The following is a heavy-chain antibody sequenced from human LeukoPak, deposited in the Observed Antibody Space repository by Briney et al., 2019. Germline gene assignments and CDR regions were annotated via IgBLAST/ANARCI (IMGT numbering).Heavy chain of an antibody. V-gene: IGHV4-38-2*02. CDR2: IYHSGST. Sequence: PSETLSLTCTVSGYSISSGYYWGWIRQPPGKGLEWIGSIYHSGSTYYNPSLKSRVTISVDTSKNQFSLKLSSVTAADTAVYYCAREGEYQLLYDYYYYYMDVWGKGTTVTVSS. CDR1: GYSISSGYY. CDR3: AREGEYQLLYDYYYYYMDV. J-gene: IGHJ6*03. D-gene: IGHD2-2*02.